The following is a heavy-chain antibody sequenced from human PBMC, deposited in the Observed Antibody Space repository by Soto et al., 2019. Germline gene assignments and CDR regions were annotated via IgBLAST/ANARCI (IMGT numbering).Heavy chain of an antibody. CDR1: GGSISSYY. Sequence: SETLSLTCTVSGGSISSYYWSWIRQPPGKGLEWIGYIYYSGSTNYNPSLKSRVTISVDTSKNQFSLRLSSVTAADTAVYYCARVSMVRGVMGLGKYYYYYYYMDVWGKGTTVTVSS. CDR3: ARVSMVRGVMGLGKYYYYYYYMDV. J-gene: IGHJ6*03. D-gene: IGHD3-10*01. CDR2: IYYSGST. V-gene: IGHV4-59*01.